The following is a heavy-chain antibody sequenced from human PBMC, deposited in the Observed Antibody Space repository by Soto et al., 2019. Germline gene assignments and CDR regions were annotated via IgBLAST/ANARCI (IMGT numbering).Heavy chain of an antibody. D-gene: IGHD4-17*01. Sequence: QVQLQESGPGLVKPSETLSLTCTVSGGSISSYYWSWIRQPPGKGLEWIGYIYSSGSTNYNTSLMSQVSILVDTSKHQFSRMLSSGTAAHTAVYYCARRPPSTVRHYYYYGMDVWGQGTTVTVSS. CDR1: GGSISSYY. V-gene: IGHV4-4*08. CDR3: ARRPPSTVRHYYYYGMDV. J-gene: IGHJ6*02. CDR2: IYSSGST.